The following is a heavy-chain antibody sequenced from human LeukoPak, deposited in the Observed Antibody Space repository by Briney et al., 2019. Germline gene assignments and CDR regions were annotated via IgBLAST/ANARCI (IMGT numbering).Heavy chain of an antibody. CDR1: GFTFSNAW. J-gene: IGHJ4*02. CDR2: IKSKTDGGTT. Sequence: PGGSLRLSCAASGFTFSNAWMSWVRQAPGKGLEWVGRIKSKTDGGTTDYAAPVKGRFTISRDDSKNTLYLQMNSLKTEDTVVYYCTSHPSGGSWPNDYWGQGTLVTVSS. V-gene: IGHV3-15*01. CDR3: TSHPSGGSWPNDY. D-gene: IGHD2-15*01.